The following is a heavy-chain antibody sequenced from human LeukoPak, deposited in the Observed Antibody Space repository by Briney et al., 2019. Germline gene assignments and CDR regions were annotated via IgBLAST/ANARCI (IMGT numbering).Heavy chain of an antibody. J-gene: IGHJ4*02. Sequence: GGSLRLSCAASGFTFSSYGMHWVRQAPGKGLEWVAFIRYDGSNKYYADSVKGRFTISRDNSKNTLYLQMNCLRAEDTAVYYCARDQVFGSGSSPHFAYWGQGTLVTVSS. CDR3: ARDQVFGSGSSPHFAY. CDR2: IRYDGSNK. D-gene: IGHD3-10*01. V-gene: IGHV3-30*02. CDR1: GFTFSSYG.